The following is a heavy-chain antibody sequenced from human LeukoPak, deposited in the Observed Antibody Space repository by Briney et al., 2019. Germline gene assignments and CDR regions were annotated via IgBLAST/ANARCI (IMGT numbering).Heavy chain of an antibody. D-gene: IGHD5-24*01. Sequence: GGSVRLSCAASGFTFSDHYMGWIRQAPGKGLEWVSYISSSGSTIYYADSVKGRFTISRDNAKNSLYLQMNSLRAEDTAVYCCARVRSDGYNYWGQGTLVTVSS. V-gene: IGHV3-11*04. CDR2: ISSSGSTI. J-gene: IGHJ4*02. CDR1: GFTFSDHY. CDR3: ARVRSDGYNY.